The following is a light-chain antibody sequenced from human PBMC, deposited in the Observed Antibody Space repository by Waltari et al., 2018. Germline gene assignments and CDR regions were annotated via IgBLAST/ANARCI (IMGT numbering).Light chain of an antibody. Sequence: DIQMTPSPSSLSASFGDEVTITCRTSPSISNFLNWYKQKSGEAPKLLIYSASNLRSGVPSRFTGSGSGKDFNLNISGLKPGDFASYFCQQSYSSPYTSGPGPKVDIK. J-gene: IGKJ2*01. CDR2: SAS. V-gene: IGKV1-39*01. CDR3: QQSYSSPYT. CDR1: PSISNF.